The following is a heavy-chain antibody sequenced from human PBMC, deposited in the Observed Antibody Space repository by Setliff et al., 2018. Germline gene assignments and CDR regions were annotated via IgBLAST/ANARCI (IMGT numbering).Heavy chain of an antibody. CDR1: GFTFSSYT. CDR2: ISGSSEFI. CDR3: ARDGGEY. D-gene: IGHD3-16*01. J-gene: IGHJ4*02. V-gene: IGHV3-21*01. Sequence: LRLSCAASGFTFSSYTINWVRQAPGKGLEWVSSISGSSEFIYYADSVKGRFTISRDNAKNSLYLQMNSLRAEDTAVFYCARDGGEYWGQGTLVTVSS.